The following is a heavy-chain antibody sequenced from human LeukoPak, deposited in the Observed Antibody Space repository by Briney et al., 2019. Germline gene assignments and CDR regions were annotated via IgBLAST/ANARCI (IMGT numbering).Heavy chain of an antibody. CDR2: IYTSGST. J-gene: IGHJ5*02. Sequence: SETLSLTCTVSGGSISSYDWSWIRQPAGKGLEWIGRIYTSGSTNYNPSPKSRVTMSVDTSKNQFSLKLSSVTAADTAVYCCARGIYYYGSGRGVNWFDPWGQGTLVTVS. D-gene: IGHD3-10*01. CDR1: GGSISSYD. V-gene: IGHV4-4*07. CDR3: ARGIYYYGSGRGVNWFDP.